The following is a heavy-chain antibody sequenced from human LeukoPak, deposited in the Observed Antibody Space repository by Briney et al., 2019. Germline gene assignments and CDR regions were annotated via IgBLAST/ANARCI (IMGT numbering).Heavy chain of an antibody. CDR2: INSDGSST. CDR3: AREGRGYSYAFEY. D-gene: IGHD5-18*01. V-gene: IGHV3-74*01. CDR1: GVTFRNSW. J-gene: IGHJ4*02. Sequence: GGSLRLSCAASGVTFRNSWMHWVRQAPGGGLVWVSRINSDGSSTTYADSVKGRFTISGDNGQNTLYLQMNSLRAEDTAVYYCAREGRGYSYAFEYWGQGTLVTVSS.